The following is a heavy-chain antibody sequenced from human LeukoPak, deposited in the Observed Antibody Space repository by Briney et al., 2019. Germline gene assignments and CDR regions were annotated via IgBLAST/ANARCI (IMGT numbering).Heavy chain of an antibody. CDR1: GFTFSSYA. CDR3: AKGDSYGPGGFDY. J-gene: IGHJ4*02. Sequence: PGGSLRLSCAASGFTFSSYAMSWVRQAPGRGLEWVSAISGSGGSTYYADSVKGRFTISRDNSKNTLYLQMNSLRAEDTAVYYCAKGDSYGPGGFDYWGQGTLVTVSS. V-gene: IGHV3-23*01. CDR2: ISGSGGST. D-gene: IGHD5-18*01.